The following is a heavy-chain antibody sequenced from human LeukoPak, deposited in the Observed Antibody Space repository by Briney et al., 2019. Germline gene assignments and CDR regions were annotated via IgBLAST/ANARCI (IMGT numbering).Heavy chain of an antibody. Sequence: ASVKVSCKASGYTFTSYGISWVRQAPGQGLEWMGWISAYNGNTNYAQKLQGRVTMTTDTSTSTAYMELRSLRSDDTAVYYCARDLLGSGSSNYYYGMDVWGQGTTVTVSS. D-gene: IGHD3-10*01. CDR2: ISAYNGNT. CDR3: ARDLLGSGSSNYYYGMDV. CDR1: GYTFTSYG. J-gene: IGHJ6*02. V-gene: IGHV1-18*01.